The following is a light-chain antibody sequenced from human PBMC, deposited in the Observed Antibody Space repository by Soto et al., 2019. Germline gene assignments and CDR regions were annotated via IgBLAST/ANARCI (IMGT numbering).Light chain of an antibody. J-gene: IGKJ5*01. Sequence: EIVLTQSPATLSLSPGERATLSCRASRSVSSSLAWYQQKPGQAPRLLIYDASNRATGIPARFSGSGSGTDFTLTISRLEPEDFAMYYCHQYGISPPVTFGQGTRLEIK. V-gene: IGKV3-11*01. CDR1: RSVSSS. CDR2: DAS. CDR3: HQYGISPPVT.